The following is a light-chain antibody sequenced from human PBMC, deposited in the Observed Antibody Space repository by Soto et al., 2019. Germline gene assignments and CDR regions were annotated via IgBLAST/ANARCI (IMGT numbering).Light chain of an antibody. CDR1: YSNIGAGYD. J-gene: IGLJ1*01. Sequence: QSVLTQPPSVSGAPGQRVTISCTGSYSNIGAGYDVHWYQQLPGTAPKLLIYGNTNRPSGVPDRFSGSKPGTSASLAITGLQAEDEADYYCQSYDSGLSVSGVFGTGTKVTVL. CDR2: GNT. CDR3: QSYDSGLSVSGV. V-gene: IGLV1-40*01.